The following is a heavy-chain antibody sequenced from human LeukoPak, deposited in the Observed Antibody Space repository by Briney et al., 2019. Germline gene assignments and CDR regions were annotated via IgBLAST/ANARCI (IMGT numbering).Heavy chain of an antibody. D-gene: IGHD6-13*01. Sequence: GGSLRLSCAASGFTFSNYWMHWVRQAPGKGLVWVSYIRTGGTNTNYADSVKGRFTISRDNAKNTLYLQMNGLRAEDTAVYYCSRGRAAAGTQMDAFEIWGQGTMVTVSS. V-gene: IGHV3-74*01. J-gene: IGHJ3*02. CDR3: SRGRAAAGTQMDAFEI. CDR1: GFTFSNYW. CDR2: IRTGGTNT.